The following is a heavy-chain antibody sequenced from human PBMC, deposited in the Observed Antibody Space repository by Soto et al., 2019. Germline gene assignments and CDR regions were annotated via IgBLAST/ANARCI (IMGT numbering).Heavy chain of an antibody. V-gene: IGHV3-21*01. J-gene: IGHJ4*02. Sequence: PGGSLILSCSASGFTFSSYSMNWVRQAPGKWLEWVSSISSSSSYIYYADSVKGRFTISRYNAKNSLYLQMNSLRAEDTAVYYCARDRTPYDSSGYSSLGGQETLVTVSS. CDR1: GFTFSSYS. CDR2: ISSSSSYI. CDR3: ARDRTPYDSSGYSSL. D-gene: IGHD3-22*01.